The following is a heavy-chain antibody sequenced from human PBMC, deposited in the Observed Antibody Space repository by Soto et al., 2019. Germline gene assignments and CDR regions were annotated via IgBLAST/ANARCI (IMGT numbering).Heavy chain of an antibody. CDR3: AAVLGYCTNGVCYGFDY. D-gene: IGHD2-8*01. CDR1: GFTFSSYA. CDR2: ISGSGGST. V-gene: IGHV3-23*01. J-gene: IGHJ4*02. Sequence: GGSLSLSCAASGFTFSSYAMSWVRQAPGKGLEWVSAISGSGGSTYYADSVKGRFTISRDNSKNTLYLQMNSLRAEDTAVYYCAAVLGYCTNGVCYGFDYWGQGTLVTVSS.